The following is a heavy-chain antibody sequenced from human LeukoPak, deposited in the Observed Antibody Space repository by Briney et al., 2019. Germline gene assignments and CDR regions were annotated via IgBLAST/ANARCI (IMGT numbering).Heavy chain of an antibody. D-gene: IGHD3-10*01. CDR3: GKSLRMGNYFYGMDV. J-gene: IGHJ6*02. CDR1: GFTFSTYD. Sequence: GGSLRLSCAASGFTFSTYDMSWVRQAPGKGLDWASAISGSGGSTYYADSVKGRFTISRDNSKNTLYLQMNSLSAEDTAVYYCGKSLRMGNYFYGMDVWGQGTTVTVSS. V-gene: IGHV3-23*01. CDR2: ISGSGGST.